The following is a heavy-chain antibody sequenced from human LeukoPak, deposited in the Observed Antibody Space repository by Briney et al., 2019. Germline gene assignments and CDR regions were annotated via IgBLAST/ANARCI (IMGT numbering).Heavy chain of an antibody. J-gene: IGHJ3*02. V-gene: IGHV3-23*01. Sequence: GGSLRLSCAPSAFTFSSDGMSWVRQAPRKWLEWDSAISGRGGSTYYAASVEGRLTTSRDTSKNTLYLQMNSLRAEDTAVYYCETDSSGYYKHAFDIWGQGTMVTVSS. CDR3: ETDSSGYYKHAFDI. CDR2: ISGRGGST. D-gene: IGHD3-22*01. CDR1: AFTFSSDG.